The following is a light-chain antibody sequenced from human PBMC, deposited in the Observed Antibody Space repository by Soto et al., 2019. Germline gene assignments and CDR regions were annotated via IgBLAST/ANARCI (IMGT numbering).Light chain of an antibody. CDR1: QSIGSS. CDR3: QQYNGYSRT. J-gene: IGKJ1*01. Sequence: DIQMTQSPSTLSASVGDRVTITCPASQSIGSSLAWYQQKPGKAPNLLISDASSLERGVPSRFSGSGSGTEFTLTIRSLQPDDFATYYCQQYNGYSRTFGQGTKVDIK. V-gene: IGKV1-5*01. CDR2: DAS.